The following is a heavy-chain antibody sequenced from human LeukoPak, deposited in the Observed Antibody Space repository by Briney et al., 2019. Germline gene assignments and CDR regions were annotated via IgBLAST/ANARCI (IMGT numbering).Heavy chain of an antibody. CDR3: ARGLGYCSGGSCPCDY. CDR2: ISYDGSNK. Sequence: GGSLRLSCAASGFTFSSYAMHWVRQAPGKGLEWVAVISYDGSNKYYADSVKGRFTISRDNSKNTLYLQMNSLRAEDTAVYYCARGLGYCSGGSCPCDYWGQGTLVTVSS. CDR1: GFTFSSYA. J-gene: IGHJ4*02. D-gene: IGHD2-15*01. V-gene: IGHV3-30*04.